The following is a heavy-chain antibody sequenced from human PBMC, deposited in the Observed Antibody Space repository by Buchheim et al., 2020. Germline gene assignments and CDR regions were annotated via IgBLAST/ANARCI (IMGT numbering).Heavy chain of an antibody. J-gene: IGHJ6*02. CDR2: ISYDGSNK. CDR1: GFTFSSYG. D-gene: IGHD3-10*01. CDR3: AKEYYYGSGTTMAYYYYGMDV. V-gene: IGHV3-30*18. Sequence: QVQLVESGGGVVQPGRSLRLSCAASGFTFSSYGMHWVRQAPGKGLEWVAVISYDGSNKYYADSVKGRFTISRDNPKNTLYLQMNSLRAEDTAVYYCAKEYYYGSGTTMAYYYYGMDVWGQGTT.